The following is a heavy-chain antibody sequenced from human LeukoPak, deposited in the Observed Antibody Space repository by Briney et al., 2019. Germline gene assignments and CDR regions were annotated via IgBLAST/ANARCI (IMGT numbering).Heavy chain of an antibody. V-gene: IGHV3-30*03. J-gene: IGHJ3*02. CDR2: ISYDGSNK. CDR3: ARDETTYAFDI. Sequence: PGGSLRLSCAASGFTFSSYGMHWVRQAPGKGLEWVAVISYDGSNKYYADSVKGRFTISRDNSKNTLYLQMNSLRAEDTAVYYCARDETTYAFDIWGQGTMVTVSS. D-gene: IGHD4-17*01. CDR1: GFTFSSYG.